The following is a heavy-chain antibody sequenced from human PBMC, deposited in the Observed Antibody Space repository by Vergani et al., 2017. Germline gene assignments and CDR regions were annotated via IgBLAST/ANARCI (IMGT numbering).Heavy chain of an antibody. J-gene: IGHJ5*02. CDR1: GFTFSSYS. CDR3: ASLLWFGVYP. CDR2: ISSSSSTI. D-gene: IGHD3-10*01. V-gene: IGHV3-48*01. Sequence: EVQLVESGGGLVQPGGSLRLSCAASGFTFSSYSMNWVRQAPGKGLEWVSYISSSSSTIYYADSVKGRFTISRDNAKNSLYLQMNSLRAEDTAVYYCASLLWFGVYPWGQGTLVTVSS.